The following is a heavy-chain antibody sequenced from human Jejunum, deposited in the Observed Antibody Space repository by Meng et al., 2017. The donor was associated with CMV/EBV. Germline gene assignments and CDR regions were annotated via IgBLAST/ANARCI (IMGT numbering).Heavy chain of an antibody. V-gene: IGHV3-11*04. CDR3: AKGKSYFFEY. CDR2: ISGGGLPK. D-gene: IGHD3-10*01. CDR1: GFTFSNFH. Sequence: LSCAASGFTFSNFHMNWGRQAPGKGLEWVAYISGGGLPKYYADSMKGRITISRDNAKNSLYLQIDNVGVDDTAVYYCAKGKSYFFEYWGPGALVTV. J-gene: IGHJ4*02.